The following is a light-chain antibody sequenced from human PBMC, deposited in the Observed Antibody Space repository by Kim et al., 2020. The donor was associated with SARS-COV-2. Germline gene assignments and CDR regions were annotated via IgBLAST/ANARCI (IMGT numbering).Light chain of an antibody. CDR3: QQRSNWPPEIT. V-gene: IGKV3-11*01. CDR1: QTVVSS. J-gene: IGKJ5*01. CDR2: DAS. Sequence: EIVLTQSPSTLSLSPGERATLSCRASQTVVSSLAWYQQKLGQATRLLIYDASNRATGVPARFSGSGSGTDFTLTISSLEPEDFAVYFCQQRSNWPPEITFGQGTLLEIK.